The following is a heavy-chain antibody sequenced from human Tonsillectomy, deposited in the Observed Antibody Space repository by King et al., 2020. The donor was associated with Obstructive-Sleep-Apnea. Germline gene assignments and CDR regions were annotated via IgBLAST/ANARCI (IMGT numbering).Heavy chain of an antibody. D-gene: IGHD5-18*01. V-gene: IGHV3-74*01. J-gene: IGHJ4*02. CDR2: INSDGSST. Sequence: VQLVESGGGLVQPGGCLRLSCAASGFTFSSYWMHWVRQAPGKGLVWVSRINSDGSSTSYADSVKGRFTIPRDNAKNTLYLQMNSLRAEDTAVYYCASEDTAMVFDYWGQGTLVTVSS. CDR3: ASEDTAMVFDY. CDR1: GFTFSSYW.